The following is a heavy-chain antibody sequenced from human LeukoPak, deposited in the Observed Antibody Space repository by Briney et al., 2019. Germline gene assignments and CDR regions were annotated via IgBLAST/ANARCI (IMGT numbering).Heavy chain of an antibody. V-gene: IGHV3-11*04. CDR3: AELGITMIGGV. CDR1: GFIFREYY. D-gene: IGHD3-10*02. CDR2: ISSSGSTI. Sequence: PGGSLRLSCGASGFIFREYYMSWIRQAPGKGLEWVSYISSSGSTIYYADSVKGRFTISRDNAKNSLYLQMNSLRAEDTAVYYCAELGITMIGGVWGKGTTVTISS. J-gene: IGHJ6*04.